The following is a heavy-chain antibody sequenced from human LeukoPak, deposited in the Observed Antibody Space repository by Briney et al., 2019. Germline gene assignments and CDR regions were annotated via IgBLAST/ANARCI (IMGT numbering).Heavy chain of an antibody. CDR2: MNPNSGNT. J-gene: IGHJ4*02. D-gene: IGHD5-12*01. CDR3: ARDLYSGYDAGFDY. CDR1: GYTFTSYD. V-gene: IGHV1-8*01. Sequence: ASVKVSCKASGYTFTSYDINWVRQATGQGLEWMGWMNPNSGNTGYAQKLQGRVTMTTDTSTSTAYMELRSLRSDDTAVYYCARDLYSGYDAGFDYWGQGTLVTVSS.